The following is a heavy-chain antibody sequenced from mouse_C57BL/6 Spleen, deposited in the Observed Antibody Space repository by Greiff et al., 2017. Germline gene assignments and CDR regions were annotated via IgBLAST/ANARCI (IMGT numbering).Heavy chain of an antibody. V-gene: IGHV5-17*01. CDR2: ISSGSSTI. D-gene: IGHD1-1*01. CDR1: GFTFSDYG. CDR3: ARGSTTVVGYFDV. Sequence: EVQLMESGGGLVKPGGSLKLSCAASGFTFSDYGMHWVRQAPEKGLEWVAYISSGSSTIYYADTVKGRFTISRDNAKNTLFLQMTSLRSEDTAMYYCARGSTTVVGYFDVWGTGTTVTVSS. J-gene: IGHJ1*03.